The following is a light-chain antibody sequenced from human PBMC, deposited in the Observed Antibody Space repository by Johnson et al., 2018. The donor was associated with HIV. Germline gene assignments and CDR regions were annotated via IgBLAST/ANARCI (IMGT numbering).Light chain of an antibody. CDR2: DNN. J-gene: IGLJ1*01. CDR3: GTWDLSLNAYV. V-gene: IGLV1-51*01. Sequence: VLTQPPSVSAAPGQKVTISCSGSSSNIGNNYVSWYQQLPGTAPKLLIYDNNKRPSGIPDRFSGSKSGTSATLGITGLQTGDEADYYCGTWDLSLNAYVFGPENTITV. CDR1: SSNIGNNY.